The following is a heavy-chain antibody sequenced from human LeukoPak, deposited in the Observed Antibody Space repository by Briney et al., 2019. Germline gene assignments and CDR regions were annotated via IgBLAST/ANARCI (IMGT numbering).Heavy chain of an antibody. V-gene: IGHV3-23*01. CDR2: ISGSGGST. Sequence: GGSLRLSCVASGFTFSSHGMNWVRQAPGKGLEWVSAISGSGGSTYYADSVKGRFTISRDNSKNTLYLQMNSLRAEDTAVYYCARRASEYSHPYDYWGQGTLVTVSS. J-gene: IGHJ4*02. CDR3: ARRASEYSHPYDY. CDR1: GFTFSSHG. D-gene: IGHD2-15*01.